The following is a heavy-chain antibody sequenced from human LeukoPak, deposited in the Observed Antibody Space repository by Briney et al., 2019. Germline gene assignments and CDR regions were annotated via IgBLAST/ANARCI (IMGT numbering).Heavy chain of an antibody. D-gene: IGHD3-10*01. V-gene: IGHV3-53*01. CDR3: ARVGDHYHWYLDL. CDR2: LYSGDST. J-gene: IGHJ2*01. CDR1: GFTVSTKY. Sequence: VGSLRLSCAASGFTVSTKYMNWVRQAPGRGLEWVSILYSGDSTYYADSVKGRFIVSRDNSKNTLYLQMSALRADDTAVYYCARVGDHYHWYLDLWGRGTLVTVSS.